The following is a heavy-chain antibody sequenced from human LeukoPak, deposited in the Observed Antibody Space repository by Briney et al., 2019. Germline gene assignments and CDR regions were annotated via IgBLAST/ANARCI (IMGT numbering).Heavy chain of an antibody. CDR3: ARNELYCTGGSCYLAYFDY. CDR1: GGSISSGSYY. D-gene: IGHD2-15*01. Sequence: PSQTLSLTCTVSGGSISSGSYYWSWIRQPAGQGLEYIGRMYTSGSTNYNPSLKSRVTISVDTSKNQFSLKLSSVTAADTAVYYCARNELYCTGGSCYLAYFDYWGQGTLVTVSS. CDR2: MYTSGST. V-gene: IGHV4-61*02. J-gene: IGHJ4*02.